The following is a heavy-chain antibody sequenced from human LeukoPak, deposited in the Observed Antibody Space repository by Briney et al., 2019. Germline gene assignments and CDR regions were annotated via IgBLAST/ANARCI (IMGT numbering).Heavy chain of an antibody. CDR1: GGSISSGGYY. D-gene: IGHD5-12*01. V-gene: IGHV4-31*03. Sequence: SETLSLTCTVSGGSISSGGYYWSWIRQHPWKGLEWIGYIYYSGNTYYNPSLKNRVTISVDKSKNQLSLKLSSVTAADTAAYYCARVGDSGYDFDYWGQGTLVTVSS. J-gene: IGHJ4*02. CDR3: ARVGDSGYDFDY. CDR2: IYYSGNT.